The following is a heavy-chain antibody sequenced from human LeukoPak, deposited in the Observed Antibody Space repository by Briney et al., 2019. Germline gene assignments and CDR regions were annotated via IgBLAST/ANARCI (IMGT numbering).Heavy chain of an antibody. D-gene: IGHD3-10*01. J-gene: IGHJ5*02. V-gene: IGHV4-61*08. CDR3: ARDFTPVGVPGENWFDP. CDR1: GGSISSGGYY. Sequence: SETLSLTCTVSGGSISSGGYYWSWIRQHPGKGLEWIGYIYYSGSTNYNPSLKSRVTISVDTSKNQFSLKLSSVTAADTAVYYCARDFTPVGVPGENWFDPWGQGTLVTVSS. CDR2: IYYSGST.